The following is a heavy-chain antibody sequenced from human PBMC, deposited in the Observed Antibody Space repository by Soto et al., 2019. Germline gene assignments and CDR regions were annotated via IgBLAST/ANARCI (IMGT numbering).Heavy chain of an antibody. CDR3: ASRSGSTYGPLDY. CDR2: IYHSGST. V-gene: IGHV4-4*02. CDR1: GGSISSTNW. J-gene: IGHJ4*02. Sequence: NPSETLSLTCAVSGGSISSTNWWSWVRQPPGKGLEWIGEIYHSGSTNYNPSLKSRVTISVDKSKNQFSLQLRYMTAAVTAVYYCASRSGSTYGPLDYWGQGTLVTVSS. D-gene: IGHD3-10*01.